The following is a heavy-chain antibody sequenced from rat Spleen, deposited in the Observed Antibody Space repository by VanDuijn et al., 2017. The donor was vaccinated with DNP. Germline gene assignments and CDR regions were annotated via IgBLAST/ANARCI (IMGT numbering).Heavy chain of an antibody. V-gene: IGHV5-7*01. CDR2: ISYDGSST. CDR3: TNWFDY. D-gene: IGHD4-2*01. CDR1: GFTFSNYY. J-gene: IGHJ2*01. Sequence: EVQLVESGGDLVQPGRSLKLSCAASGFTFSNYYMAWVRQAPKKGLEWVATISYDGSSTYYRDSVKGRFTISRDNAKSTLYLQMDSLRSEDTATYYCTNWFDYWGQGVMVTVSS.